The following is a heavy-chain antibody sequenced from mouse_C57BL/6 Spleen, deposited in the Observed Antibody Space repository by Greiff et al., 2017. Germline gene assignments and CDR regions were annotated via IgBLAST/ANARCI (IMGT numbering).Heavy chain of an antibody. CDR3: ESWDSDDNSPYYAMDY. CDR1: GYTFTDYN. D-gene: IGHD4-1*01. CDR2: INPNNGGT. Sequence: VQLQQSGPELVKPGASVKIPCKASGYTFTDYNMDWVKQSHGKSLEWIGDINPNNGGTIYNQKFKGKATLTVDTSSSTAYMELRRLTSEDTADYYCESWDSDDNSPYYAMDYWGQGTTVTVSS. V-gene: IGHV1-18*01. J-gene: IGHJ4*01.